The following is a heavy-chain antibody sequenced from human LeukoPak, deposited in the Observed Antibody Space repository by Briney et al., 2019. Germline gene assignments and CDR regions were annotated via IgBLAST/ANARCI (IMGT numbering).Heavy chain of an antibody. CDR3: ARDPDFMGPEGSDY. CDR1: GFTFSSYW. D-gene: IGHD1-14*01. V-gene: IGHV3-74*01. Sequence: PGGSLRLSCAASGFTFSSYWMHWVRQAPGKGLVWVSRINSDGSSTSYADSVKGRFTISRDNAKNTLYLQMNSLRAEDTAVYYCARDPDFMGPEGSDYWGQGTLVTASS. J-gene: IGHJ4*02. CDR2: INSDGSST.